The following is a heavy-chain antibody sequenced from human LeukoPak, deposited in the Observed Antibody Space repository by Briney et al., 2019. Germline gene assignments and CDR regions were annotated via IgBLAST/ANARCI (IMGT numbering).Heavy chain of an antibody. CDR1: GFTFSSYG. J-gene: IGHJ6*03. V-gene: IGHV3-23*01. CDR3: AKVSRVYYYYMDV. CDR2: ISGSGGST. Sequence: PGGSLRLSCAASGFTFSSYGMSWVRQAPGKGLEWVSTISGSGGSTYYADSVRGRFTISRDNSTNSLYLQMNSLRAEDTALYYCAKVSRVYYYYMDVWGKGTTVTISS.